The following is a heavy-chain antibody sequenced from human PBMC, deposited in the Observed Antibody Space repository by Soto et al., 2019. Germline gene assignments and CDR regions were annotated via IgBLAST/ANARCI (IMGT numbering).Heavy chain of an antibody. Sequence: PSETLSLTCTVSDDSIDNFYWSWIRQPAGKGLEWIGRISLTGNTKYNPSLFSRVTMSVDRSKKQFSLRLTSVTTADTAVYFCAREVFKAGDGTVDYFFDNWGQGALVTVSS. CDR3: AREVFKAGDGTVDYFFDN. V-gene: IGHV4-4*07. D-gene: IGHD3-10*01. CDR1: DDSIDNFY. CDR2: ISLTGNT. J-gene: IGHJ4*02.